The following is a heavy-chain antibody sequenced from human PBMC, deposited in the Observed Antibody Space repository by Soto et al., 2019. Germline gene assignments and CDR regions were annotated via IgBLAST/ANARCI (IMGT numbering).Heavy chain of an antibody. V-gene: IGHV5-51*01. CDR1: GYRFTTYW. CDR3: ARVRSVG. J-gene: IGHJ4*02. CDR2: IYPGDSNT. D-gene: IGHD3-10*01. Sequence: PVESLRLSYNGFGYRFTTYWIGWVRQMPGKGLEWMGLIYPGDSNTRFSPSFQGQVTISVDMSISTAYLQWSSLRVSDTAMYYCARVRSVGWGQGTLVTVSS.